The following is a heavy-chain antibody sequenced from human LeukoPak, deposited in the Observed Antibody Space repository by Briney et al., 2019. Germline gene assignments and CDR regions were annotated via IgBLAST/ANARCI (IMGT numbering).Heavy chain of an antibody. CDR1: RFTVSNNY. Sequence: PGGSLRLSCAASRFTVSNNYMSWVRQAPGKGLEWVSVIYGGGSAYYPDSVKGRFTISRDNSKNTLYLQMNSLRGEDTAVYYCATTASGGHYNYFDQWGEGSLV. CDR3: ATTASGGHYNYFDQ. CDR2: IYGGGSA. D-gene: IGHD3-10*01. J-gene: IGHJ4*02. V-gene: IGHV3-66*02.